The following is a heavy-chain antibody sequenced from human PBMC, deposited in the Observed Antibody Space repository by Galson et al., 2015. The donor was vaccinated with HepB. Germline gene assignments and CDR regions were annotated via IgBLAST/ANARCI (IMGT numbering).Heavy chain of an antibody. J-gene: IGHJ4*02. Sequence: ETLSLTCAVYGGSFSGYYWSWIRQPPGKGLEWIGEINHSGRTNYNPSLKSRVTISVDTSKNQFSLKLSSVTVADTAVYYCARYKVGAGISNWGQGTLVTVSS. D-gene: IGHD6-19*01. CDR3: ARYKVGAGISN. CDR2: INHSGRT. V-gene: IGHV4-34*01. CDR1: GGSFSGYY.